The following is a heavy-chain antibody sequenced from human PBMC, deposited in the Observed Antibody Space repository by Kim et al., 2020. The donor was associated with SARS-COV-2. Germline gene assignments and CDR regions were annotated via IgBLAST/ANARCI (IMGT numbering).Heavy chain of an antibody. CDR3: AKQFLRQGALYDF. V-gene: IGHV3-30*18. CDR1: GFTFSTYG. J-gene: IGHJ2*01. Sequence: GGSLRLSCAASGFTFSTYGMHWVRQAPGKGLEWVAVISYDGSDKYYADSVKGRFTMSRDNSKNTLYLQMDSLRADDTAVYYCAKQFLRQGALYDFWGRGT. D-gene: IGHD3-3*01. CDR2: ISYDGSDK.